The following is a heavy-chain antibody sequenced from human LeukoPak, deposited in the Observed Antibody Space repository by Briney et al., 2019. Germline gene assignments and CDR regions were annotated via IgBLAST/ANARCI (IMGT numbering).Heavy chain of an antibody. D-gene: IGHD5-18*01. V-gene: IGHV3-43*02. CDR2: ISGDGGST. J-gene: IGHJ4*02. CDR3: AKDRGYSYGRGLYYFDY. CDR1: GFTFDDYA. Sequence: GGSLRLSCAASGFTFDDYAMHWFRQAPGKGLEWVSLISGDGGSTYYADSVKGRFTISRDNSKNSLYLQMNSLRTEDTALYYCAKDRGYSYGRGLYYFDYWGQGTLVTVSS.